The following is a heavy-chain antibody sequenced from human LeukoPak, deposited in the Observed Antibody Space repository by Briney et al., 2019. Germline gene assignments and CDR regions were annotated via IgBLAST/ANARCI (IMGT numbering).Heavy chain of an antibody. J-gene: IGHJ4*02. CDR2: IWYDGSNK. CDR1: GFTFSSYG. CDR3: AKDPVNYSSGWPGFDY. D-gene: IGHD6-19*01. Sequence: PGGSLRLSCAASGFTFSSYGMHWVRQAPGKGLEWVAVIWYDGSNKYYADSVKGRFTISRDNSKNTLYLQMNSLRAEDTAVYYCAKDPVNYSSGWPGFDYWGQGTLVTVSS. V-gene: IGHV3-33*06.